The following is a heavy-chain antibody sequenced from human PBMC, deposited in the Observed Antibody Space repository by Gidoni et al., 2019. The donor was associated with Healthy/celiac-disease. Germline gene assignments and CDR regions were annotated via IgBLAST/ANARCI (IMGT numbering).Heavy chain of an antibody. CDR1: GFTFSSYA. V-gene: IGHV3-30-3*01. CDR3: ARDIGESSGWEGTFDY. CDR2: ISYDGSNK. J-gene: IGHJ4*02. Sequence: QVQLVESGGGVVQPGRSLRLSCAASGFTFSSYAMHWVRQAPGKGLEWVAVISYDGSNKYYADSVKGRFTISRDNSKNTLYLQMNSLRAEDTAVYYCARDIGESSGWEGTFDYWGQGTLVTVSS. D-gene: IGHD6-19*01.